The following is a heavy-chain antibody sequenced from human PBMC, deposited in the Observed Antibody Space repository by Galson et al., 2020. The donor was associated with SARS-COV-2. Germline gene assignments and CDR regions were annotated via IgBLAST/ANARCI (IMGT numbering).Heavy chain of an antibody. CDR1: GDSISSTAYY. J-gene: IGHJ3*02. CDR2: ISYTGRT. V-gene: IGHV4-39*01. Sequence: SETLSLTCTVSGDSISSTAYYWGWIRQPPGKGLEWIASISYTGRTIYNPSLESRVTMSVDTSKNQFSLKLNSLTAADTAVYFCARRCGGDCYLVKDVFDIWGQGTMVTVS. CDR3: ARRCGGDCYLVKDVFDI. D-gene: IGHD2-21*02.